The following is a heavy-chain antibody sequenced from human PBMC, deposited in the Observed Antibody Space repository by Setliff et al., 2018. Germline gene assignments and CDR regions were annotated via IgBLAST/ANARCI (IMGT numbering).Heavy chain of an antibody. D-gene: IGHD1-26*01. Sequence: PSETLSLTCTVSGGPISSGGYYWSWIRQHPGKGLEWIGYIYHSGSTYYNPSLKSRVTISVDTSKNQFFLKLSSVTAADTAVYYCARDRRIVGARHAFDIWGQGTMVTVSS. CDR3: ARDRRIVGARHAFDI. CDR2: IYHSGST. CDR1: GGPISSGGYY. J-gene: IGHJ3*02. V-gene: IGHV4-31*03.